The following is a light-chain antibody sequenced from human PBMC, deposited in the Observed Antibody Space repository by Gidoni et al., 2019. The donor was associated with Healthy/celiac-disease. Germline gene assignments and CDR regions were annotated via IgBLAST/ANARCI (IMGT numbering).Light chain of an antibody. J-gene: IGLJ2*01. V-gene: IGLV2-11*01. CDR3: CSYAGSYTHVV. Sequence: QSALTPPRSVSGSPGQSVTISCTGTSSDVGGYNYVSWYPQHPGKAPKHMIYDVSKRPSGVPDRFSGSKSGNTASLTISGLQAEDEADDYCCSYAGSYTHVVFGGGTKLTVL. CDR2: DVS. CDR1: SSDVGGYNY.